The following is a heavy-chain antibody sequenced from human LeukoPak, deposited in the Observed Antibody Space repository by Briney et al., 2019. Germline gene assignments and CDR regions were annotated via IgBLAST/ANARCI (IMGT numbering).Heavy chain of an antibody. CDR2: IYHSGST. V-gene: IGHV4-38-2*02. CDR3: ASGYSSSWHNWFDP. CDR1: GYSISSGYY. J-gene: IGHJ5*02. Sequence: SETLSLTCTVSGYSISSGYYWGWIRQPPGKGLEWIGSIYHSGSTYYNPSLKSRVTISVDTSKNQFSLKLSSVTAADTAVYYCASGYSSSWHNWFDPWGQGTLVTVSS. D-gene: IGHD6-13*01.